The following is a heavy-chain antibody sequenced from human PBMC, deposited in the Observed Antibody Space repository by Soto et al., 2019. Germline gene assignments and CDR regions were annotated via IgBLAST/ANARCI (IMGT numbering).Heavy chain of an antibody. CDR1: GGTFNTFA. CDR2: INPMFGTA. J-gene: IGHJ4*02. V-gene: IGHV1-69*01. D-gene: IGHD3-22*01. Sequence: QVQLVQSGAEVKKPGSSVKVSCLASGGTFNTFAISWVRQAPGQGLEYMGGINPMFGTAHYAQKFQGRVTITADESTRTVYMELSSLRSEDTAVYYCARFSPPRGYYAYWGQGTLVTVSS. CDR3: ARFSPPRGYYAY.